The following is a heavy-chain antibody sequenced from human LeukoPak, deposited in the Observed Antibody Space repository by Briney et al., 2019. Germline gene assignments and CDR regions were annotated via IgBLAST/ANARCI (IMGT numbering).Heavy chain of an antibody. V-gene: IGHV1-8*01. CDR3: ARVDSGSGWHVVGYYYYGMDV. CDR2: MNPNSGNT. J-gene: IGHJ6*02. CDR1: GYTFTSYD. Sequence: ASVKVSCKASGYTFTSYDINWVRQATGQGLEWMGWMNPNSGNTGYAQKFQGRVTMTRNTSISTAYMELSSLRSEDTAVYYCARVDSGSGWHVVGYYYYGMDVWGQGTTVTVSS. D-gene: IGHD3-10*01.